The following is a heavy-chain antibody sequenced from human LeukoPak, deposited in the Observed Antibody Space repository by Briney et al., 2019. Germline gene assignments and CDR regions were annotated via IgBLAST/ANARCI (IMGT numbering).Heavy chain of an antibody. Sequence: GGSLRLSCSVSGLTFSSYSMSWVRQAPGKGLEWVSVIYSGGSTYYADSVKGRFTISRDNSKNTLYLQMNSLRAEDTAVYYCARDHFRWVGITSYEDWYFDLWGRGTLVTVSS. CDR2: IYSGGST. V-gene: IGHV3-53*01. CDR1: GLTFSSYS. CDR3: ARDHFRWVGITSYEDWYFDL. D-gene: IGHD3-22*01. J-gene: IGHJ2*01.